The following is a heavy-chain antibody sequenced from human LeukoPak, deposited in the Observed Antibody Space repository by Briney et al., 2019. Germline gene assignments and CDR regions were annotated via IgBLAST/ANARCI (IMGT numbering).Heavy chain of an antibody. CDR1: GFTFSSYG. CDR3: AKLGPYPRDAFDI. J-gene: IGHJ3*02. Sequence: PGGSLRLSCAASGFTFSSYGMHWVRQAPGKGLEWVAFIRYDGSNKYYADSVKGRFTISRDNSKNTLYLQMNSLRAEDTAVYYCAKLGPYPRDAFDIWGQGTMVTVSS. V-gene: IGHV3-30*02. CDR2: IRYDGSNK.